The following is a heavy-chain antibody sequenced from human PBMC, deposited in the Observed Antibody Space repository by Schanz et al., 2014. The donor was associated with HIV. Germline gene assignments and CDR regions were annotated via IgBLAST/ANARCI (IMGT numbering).Heavy chain of an antibody. CDR1: GYTFTSFG. CDR3: ARRESDGALDV. CDR2: ISPYNGYT. V-gene: IGHV1-18*01. D-gene: IGHD2-21*02. J-gene: IGHJ6*02. Sequence: QGQLVQSGAEVKKPGSSVKVSCKASGYTFTSFGVTWVRQAPGQGLEWMGWISPYNGYTDYAQKLQGRVTLTTDTSTTTAYMDLRSLRSDDTAVYHCARRESDGALDVWGPGTTVTVSS.